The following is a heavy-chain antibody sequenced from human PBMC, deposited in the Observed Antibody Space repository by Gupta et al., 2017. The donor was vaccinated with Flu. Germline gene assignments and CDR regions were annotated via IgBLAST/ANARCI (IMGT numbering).Heavy chain of an antibody. J-gene: IGHJ5*02. Sequence: YWMSWVRQAPGKGLEWVARIRNDDGEKDYVDAGKGRFTISKGSAGNSLYLQMNRLSVEDTDVYYCAKGDYYSKYRWLDPWGQGTLVSVSS. CDR1: YW. D-gene: IGHD4-4*01. V-gene: IGHV3-7*01. CDR3: AKGDYYSKYRWLDP. CDR2: IRNDDGEK.